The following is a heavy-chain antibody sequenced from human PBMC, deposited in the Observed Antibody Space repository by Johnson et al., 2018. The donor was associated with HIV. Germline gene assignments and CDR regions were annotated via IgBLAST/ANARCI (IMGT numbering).Heavy chain of an antibody. CDR3: ARDLFKKSSRVADSEYPFDS. J-gene: IGHJ3*02. CDR2: IYSGGST. V-gene: IGHV3-66*01. CDR1: GFTVSSNY. Sequence: VQLVESWGGLVQPGGSLRLTCAASGFTVSSNYMSWVRQAPGKGLEWVSVIYSGGSTYYADSVKGRFTISRDNSKNTLYLQMNNLRAEDTAVYYCARDLFKKSSRVADSEYPFDSWGQGTMVTVSS. D-gene: IGHD2-21*01.